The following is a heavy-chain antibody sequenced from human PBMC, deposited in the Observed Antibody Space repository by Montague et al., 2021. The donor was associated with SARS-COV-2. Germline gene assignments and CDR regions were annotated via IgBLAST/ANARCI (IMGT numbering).Heavy chain of an antibody. V-gene: IGHV2-5*02. D-gene: IGHD3-3*01. Sequence: PALVKPTQTLTLTCTFSGFSLSTTGVGVGWIRQPPGKALEWLALIYWDDDKRYSPSLKTRLAITKDTSKNQVVLTMTNMDPVDTATYYCAHRRDIYAFWSCYYTGQMYDAFNCFDPWGQGTLVTVSS. CDR1: GFSLSTTGVG. CDR2: IYWDDDK. J-gene: IGHJ5*02. CDR3: AHRRDIYAFWSCYYTGQMYDAFNCFDP.